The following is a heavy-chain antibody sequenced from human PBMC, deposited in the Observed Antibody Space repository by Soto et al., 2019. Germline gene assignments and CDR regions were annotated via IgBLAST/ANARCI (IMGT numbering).Heavy chain of an antibody. CDR2: IKSETDGGTT. CDR1: GFTFTNAW. D-gene: IGHD3-3*01. J-gene: IGHJ6*02. Sequence: XGSLRLSCAVSGFTFTNAWMSWVRQAPGKGLDWVGRIKSETDGGTTDYAAPVKGRFTISRDESKNTLYLQMNSLKTEDTAVYYCTTDRGSRDFWSGSMLSYYGMDLWGQGTTVTVSS. V-gene: IGHV3-15*01. CDR3: TTDRGSRDFWSGSMLSYYGMDL.